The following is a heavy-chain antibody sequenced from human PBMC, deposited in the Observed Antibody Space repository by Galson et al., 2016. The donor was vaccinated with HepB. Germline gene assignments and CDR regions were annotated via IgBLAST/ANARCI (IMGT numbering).Heavy chain of an antibody. J-gene: IGHJ6*02. V-gene: IGHV3-33*01. Sequence: SLRLSCAASGFTFSSYGMLWVRQAPGKGLEWVAVIWYDGSNKYYADSVKGRFTISRDNSKNTLYLQMNSLRAEDTAVYYCARDVLRYFDWLLYGGSNYYCYGMDVWGQGTTVTVSS. CDR2: IWYDGSNK. CDR1: GFTFSSYG. D-gene: IGHD3-9*01. CDR3: ARDVLRYFDWLLYGGSNYYCYGMDV.